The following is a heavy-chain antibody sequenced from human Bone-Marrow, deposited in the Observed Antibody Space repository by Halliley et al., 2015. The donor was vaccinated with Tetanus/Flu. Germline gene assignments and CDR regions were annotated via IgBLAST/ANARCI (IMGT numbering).Heavy chain of an antibody. CDR1: GFTFSSYT. CDR2: ISSSATYK. J-gene: IGHJ4*02. CDR3: AGDPPGGNRPVAY. Sequence: SLRLSCAASGFTFSSYTMHWVRQAPGKGLEWVSAISSSATYKWYADSVKGQFTISRDNAKNSLYLQMNSLRGEDTAVYYCAGDPPGGNRPVAYGGRGSLVTVPS. D-gene: IGHD2-15*01. V-gene: IGHV3-21*01.